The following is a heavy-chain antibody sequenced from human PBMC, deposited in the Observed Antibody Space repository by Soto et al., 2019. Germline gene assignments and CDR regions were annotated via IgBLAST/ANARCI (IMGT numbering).Heavy chain of an antibody. CDR3: ARVRFYDILTGNSDAFDI. V-gene: IGHV1-18*01. J-gene: IGHJ3*02. Sequence: ASVKVSCKASGYTFTSYGISWVRQAPGQGLEWMGWISAYNGNTNYAQKLQGRVTMTTDKSTSTAYMELRSLRSDDTAVYYCARVRFYDILTGNSDAFDIWGQGTMVTVSS. CDR1: GYTFTSYG. CDR2: ISAYNGNT. D-gene: IGHD3-9*01.